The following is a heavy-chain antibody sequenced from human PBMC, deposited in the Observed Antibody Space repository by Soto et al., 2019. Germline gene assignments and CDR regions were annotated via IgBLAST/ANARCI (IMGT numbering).Heavy chain of an antibody. Sequence: SETLSLTCTGSGGSISSYYWSWIRQPAGKGLEWIGRIYTSGSTNYNPSLKSRVTMSVDTSKNQFSLKLSSVTAADTAVYYCARDGSRSAYCSSTSCYTGVLDYYGMDVWGQGTTVTVSS. V-gene: IGHV4-4*07. CDR3: ARDGSRSAYCSSTSCYTGVLDYYGMDV. D-gene: IGHD2-2*02. CDR2: IYTSGST. J-gene: IGHJ6*02. CDR1: GGSISSYY.